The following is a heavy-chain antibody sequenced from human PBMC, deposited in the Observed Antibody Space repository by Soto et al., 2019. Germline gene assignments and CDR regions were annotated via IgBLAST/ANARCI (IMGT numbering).Heavy chain of an antibody. CDR3: TRVSGGGSYYFDY. J-gene: IGHJ4*02. CDR1: GFSFSDHY. CDR2: TRNKANSYTT. Sequence: PGGSLRLSCAASGFSFSDHYMDWVRQVPGKGLEWVGRTRNKANSYTTEYAASVKGRFTISRDDSKNSLFLQMNSLRTEDTAVYHCTRVSGGGSYYFDYWGQGALVTVSS. D-gene: IGHD1-26*01. V-gene: IGHV3-72*01.